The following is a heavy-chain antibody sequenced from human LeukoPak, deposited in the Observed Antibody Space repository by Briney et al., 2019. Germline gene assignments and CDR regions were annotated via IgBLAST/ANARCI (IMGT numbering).Heavy chain of an antibody. V-gene: IGHV4-30-4*01. J-gene: IGHJ4*02. CDR2: IYYSGST. Sequence: PSETLSLTCTSSGGSISSGNYSWSWIRQPPGKGLEWIGHIYYSGSTYYNPSLKSRVTISVDTSKNQFSLQLNSVTATDTAVYYCARVDITYTTSWSGFDCWGQGTLVTVSS. CDR1: GGSISSGNYS. CDR3: ARVDITYTTSWSGFDC. D-gene: IGHD2-2*01.